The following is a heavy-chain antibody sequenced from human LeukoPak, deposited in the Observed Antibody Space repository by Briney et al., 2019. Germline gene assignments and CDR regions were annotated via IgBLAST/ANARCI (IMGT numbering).Heavy chain of an antibody. CDR1: GLTFSTSG. Sequence: KAGGPLRLFCTASGLTFSTSGFNWVRQAPGKGLEWVASIGPTGSDRYHADSIKGRFTISRDNANNFLYLQMNSLRAEDTAVYYCATETNGRHYDYWGQGTLLTVSS. V-gene: IGHV3-21*06. J-gene: IGHJ4*02. D-gene: IGHD1-14*01. CDR3: ATETNGRHYDY. CDR2: IGPTGSDR.